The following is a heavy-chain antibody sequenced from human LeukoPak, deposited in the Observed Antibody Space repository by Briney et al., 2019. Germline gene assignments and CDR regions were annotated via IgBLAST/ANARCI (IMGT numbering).Heavy chain of an antibody. CDR1: VGTFSIYS. CDR3: ARDKSPHGIAVAGADY. J-gene: IGHJ4*02. Sequence: GASVKLSFKSSVGTFSIYSISWVRQPPGQALAWMGGIIPIFGTANYARKFQGRVTITADKSTSTAYMELSSLRSEDTAVYYCARDKSPHGIAVAGADYWGQGTLVTVSS. V-gene: IGHV1-69*06. CDR2: IIPIFGTA. D-gene: IGHD6-19*01.